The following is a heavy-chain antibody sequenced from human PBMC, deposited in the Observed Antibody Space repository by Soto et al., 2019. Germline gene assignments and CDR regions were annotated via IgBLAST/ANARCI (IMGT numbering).Heavy chain of an antibody. J-gene: IGHJ4*02. CDR3: ARVVYDFWSGHPKGLDY. Sequence: EVQLVESGGGLVQPGGSLKLSCAASGFTFSGSIMHWVRQASGKGLEWVGRIRSKANNYATADAVSVKGRFTISRDDSRNKAYLQMNRLKTEDTAVYYCARVVYDFWSGHPKGLDYWGQGTVVTVSS. D-gene: IGHD3-3*01. CDR2: IRSKANNYAT. V-gene: IGHV3-73*02. CDR1: GFTFSGSI.